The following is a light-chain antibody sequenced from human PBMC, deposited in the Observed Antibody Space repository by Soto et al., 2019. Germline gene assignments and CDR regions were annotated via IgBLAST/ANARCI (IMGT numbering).Light chain of an antibody. CDR2: EVS. CDR3: SSYAGGNNLV. Sequence: QSALTQPPSASGSPGQSVTISCTGTSSDVGGYNFVSWYQQHPGKAPKLMIYEVSKRPSGVPDRFSGSKSGNTASLTVSGLQAEDEGDYYCSSYAGGNNLVFGGGTKLNVL. V-gene: IGLV2-8*01. J-gene: IGLJ2*01. CDR1: SSDVGGYNF.